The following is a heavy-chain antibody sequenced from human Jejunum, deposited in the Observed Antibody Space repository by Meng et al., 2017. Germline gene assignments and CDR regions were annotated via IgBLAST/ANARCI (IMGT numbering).Heavy chain of an antibody. CDR3: ARHISVTGTRGFDY. CDR2: MYQSGTT. J-gene: IGHJ4*02. CDR1: GASISSGNW. D-gene: IGHD6-19*01. V-gene: IGHV4-4*02. Sequence: AQLQESRPGLVQPSETLSLTCAVSGASISSGNWWSWVRQPPGKGLEWIGEMYQSGTTNYNPSLKSRVTILLDTSKNQLSLELTSVTAADTAVYYCARHISVTGTRGFDYWGQGTLVTVSS.